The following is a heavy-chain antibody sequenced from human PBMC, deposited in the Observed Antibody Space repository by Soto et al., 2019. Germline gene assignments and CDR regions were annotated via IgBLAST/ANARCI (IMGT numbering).Heavy chain of an antibody. D-gene: IGHD3-22*01. Sequence: PRWSLRLSCAASGFTFSSYGMHWFRQAPGKGLEWVAVIWYDGSNKYYADSVKGRFTISRDNSKNTLYLQMNSLRAEDTAVYYCARDKTYDSSGYYPDYWGQGTLVTVSS. CDR1: GFTFSSYG. J-gene: IGHJ4*02. V-gene: IGHV3-33*01. CDR3: ARDKTYDSSGYYPDY. CDR2: IWYDGSNK.